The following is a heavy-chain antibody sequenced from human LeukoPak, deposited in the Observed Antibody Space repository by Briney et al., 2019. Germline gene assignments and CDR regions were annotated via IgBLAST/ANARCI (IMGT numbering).Heavy chain of an antibody. CDR2: ISGSGGST. Sequence: GGSLRLSCAASGFTFSSYAMSWVRQAPGKGLEWVSAISGSGGSTYYADSVKGRFTISRDNSENTLYLQMDSLRAEDTAVYYCAKDPYSSGWYVHILGYWGQGTLVTVSS. D-gene: IGHD6-19*01. J-gene: IGHJ4*02. CDR1: GFTFSSYA. CDR3: AKDPYSSGWYVHILGY. V-gene: IGHV3-23*01.